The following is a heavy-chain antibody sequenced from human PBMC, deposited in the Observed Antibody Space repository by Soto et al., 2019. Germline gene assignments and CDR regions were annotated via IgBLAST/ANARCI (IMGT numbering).Heavy chain of an antibody. CDR2: ISSSANTI. J-gene: IGHJ3*02. CDR1: GFTFSDYY. V-gene: IGHV3-11*01. Sequence: GGSLRLSCAASGFTFSDYYMSWIRQAPGKGLEWVSYISSSANTIYYADSVKGRFTISRDNTKKSLYLQMNSLRAEDTAVYYCARDCSGGSCYSWAFDIWGQGTMVT. CDR3: ARDCSGGSCYSWAFDI. D-gene: IGHD2-15*01.